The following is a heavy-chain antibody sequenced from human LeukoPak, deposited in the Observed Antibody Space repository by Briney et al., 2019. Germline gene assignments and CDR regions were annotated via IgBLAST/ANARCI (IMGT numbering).Heavy chain of an antibody. CDR3: ARAAATALHFDY. CDR1: GGTFSSYA. D-gene: IGHD6-25*01. V-gene: IGHV1-69*05. J-gene: IGHJ4*02. Sequence: SVKVSRKASGGTFSSYAISWVRQAPGQGLEWMGGIIPIFGTANYAQKFQGRVTITTDESTSTAYMELSSLRSEDTAVYYCARAAATALHFDYWGQGTLVTVSS. CDR2: IIPIFGTA.